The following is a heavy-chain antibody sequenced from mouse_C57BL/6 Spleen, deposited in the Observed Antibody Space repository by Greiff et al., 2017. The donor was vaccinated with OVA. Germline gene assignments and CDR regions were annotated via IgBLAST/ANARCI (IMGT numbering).Heavy chain of an antibody. Sequence: QVQLQQSGAELVRPGASVTLSCKASGYTFTDYEMHWVKQTPVHGLEWIGAIDPETGGTAYTQKFKGKAILTADKSSSTAYMELRSLTSGDSAVYYCTRVYYGNPYYAMDYWGQGTSVTVSS. CDR2: IDPETGGT. D-gene: IGHD2-1*01. J-gene: IGHJ4*01. V-gene: IGHV1-15*01. CDR3: TRVYYGNPYYAMDY. CDR1: GYTFTDYE.